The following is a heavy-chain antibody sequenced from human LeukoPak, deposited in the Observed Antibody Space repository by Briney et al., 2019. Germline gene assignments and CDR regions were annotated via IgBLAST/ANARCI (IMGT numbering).Heavy chain of an antibody. CDR2: INPNSGGT. J-gene: IGHJ4*02. CDR1: GYTFTGYY. V-gene: IGHV1-2*02. Sequence: ASVKVSCKASGYTFTGYYMHWVRQAPGQGLEWMGWINPNSGGTNYAQKFQGRVTMTRDTSISTAYMELSRLRSDDTAVYYCARDSYWYGGSYLLDYWGQGTLVTVSS. CDR3: ARDSYWYGGSYLLDY. D-gene: IGHD1-26*01.